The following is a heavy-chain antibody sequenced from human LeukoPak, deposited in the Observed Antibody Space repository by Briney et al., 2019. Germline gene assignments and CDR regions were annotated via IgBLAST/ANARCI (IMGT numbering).Heavy chain of an antibody. CDR1: GGSISSYY. V-gene: IGHV4-59*01. D-gene: IGHD3-10*01. CDR2: IYYSGST. CDR3: ARDRGGSGSQDYYYYGMDV. Sequence: SETLSLTCTVSGGSISSYYWSWIRQPPGKGLEWIGYIYYSGSTNYNPSLKSRVTISVDTSKNQFSLKLSSVTAADTAVYYCARDRGGSGSQDYYYYGMDVWGKGTTVTVSA. J-gene: IGHJ6*04.